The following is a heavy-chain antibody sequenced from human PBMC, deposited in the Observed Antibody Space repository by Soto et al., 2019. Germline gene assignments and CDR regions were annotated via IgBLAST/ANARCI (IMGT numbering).Heavy chain of an antibody. J-gene: IGHJ6*02. V-gene: IGHV4-31*03. CDR3: ARVAGFWSGMVARGGMDV. Sequence: QVQLQESGPGLVKPSQTLSLTCTVSGGSISSGGYYWSCIRQHPGKGLEWIGYIYYSGSTYYNPSLKSRVTISVDTSKNQFSLKLSSVTAADTAVYYFARVAGFWSGMVARGGMDVWGQGTTVTVSS. CDR1: GGSISSGGYY. D-gene: IGHD3-3*01. CDR2: IYYSGST.